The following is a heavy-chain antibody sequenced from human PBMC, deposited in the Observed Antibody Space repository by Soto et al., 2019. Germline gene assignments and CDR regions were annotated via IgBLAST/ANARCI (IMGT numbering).Heavy chain of an antibody. CDR3: ARDDYGGNSDWYLDL. Sequence: SETLSLTCTVSGGSISSGDYYWSWIRQPPGKGLEWIGYIYYSGSTYYNPSLKSRVTISVDTSKNQFSLKLSSVTAADTAVYYCARDDYGGNSDWYLDLWGRGTLVTVSS. CDR2: IYYSGST. D-gene: IGHD4-17*01. J-gene: IGHJ2*01. V-gene: IGHV4-30-4*01. CDR1: GGSISSGDYY.